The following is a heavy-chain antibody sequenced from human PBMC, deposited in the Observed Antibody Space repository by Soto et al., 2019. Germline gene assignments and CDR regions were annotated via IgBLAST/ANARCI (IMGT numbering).Heavy chain of an antibody. CDR3: ARDRNPLNWNDDYVYGLDV. CDR1: GFTFSTYG. V-gene: IGHV3-33*01. Sequence: QVQLVESGGGVVQPGRSLRLSCAASGFTFSTYGIHWVRQAPGKGLEWVAVIWHDGSNKYYGDSVKGRFSISRDNSKNTLYLQMNSLRAEATAVYYGARDRNPLNWNDDYVYGLDVWGQGTTVAVSS. J-gene: IGHJ6*02. D-gene: IGHD1-1*01. CDR2: IWHDGSNK.